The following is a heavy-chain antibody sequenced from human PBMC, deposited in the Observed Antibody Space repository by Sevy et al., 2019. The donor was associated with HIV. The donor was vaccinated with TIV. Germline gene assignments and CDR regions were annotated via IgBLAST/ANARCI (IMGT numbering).Heavy chain of an antibody. V-gene: IGHV4-4*07. CDR2: IDTSGGT. CDR3: ARYNFWSGHYDYFDY. Sequence: SETLSLTCSVSGGSISSHYWSWIRQPAGEGLEWIGRIDTSGGTNYTPSLKTRVTMSIDTSKNQFSLRLRSVTAADTTVYYCARYNFWSGHYDYFDYWGPGALVTVSS. D-gene: IGHD3-3*01. J-gene: IGHJ4*02. CDR1: GGSISSHY.